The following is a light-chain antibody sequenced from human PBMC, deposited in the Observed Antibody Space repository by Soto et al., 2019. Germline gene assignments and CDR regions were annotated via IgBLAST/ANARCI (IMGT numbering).Light chain of an antibody. CDR2: GAS. J-gene: IGKJ5*01. Sequence: EFVLTQSPGKLSLSPGERATLSCRASQSISSGFLAWYQQKPGQAPRLLIYGASHRGTGIPDRFSGSGSGTDFTLTISRLEPEDFAVYYCQQYGSSPPITFGQGTRLEIK. CDR1: QSISSGF. CDR3: QQYGSSPPIT. V-gene: IGKV3-20*01.